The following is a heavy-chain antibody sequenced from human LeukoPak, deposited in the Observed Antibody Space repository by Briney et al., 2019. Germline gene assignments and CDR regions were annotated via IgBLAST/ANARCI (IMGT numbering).Heavy chain of an antibody. J-gene: IGHJ4*02. CDR1: GFPFSSYA. CDR3: AKRLDIVVVPAAADY. CDR2: ISGSGGST. D-gene: IGHD2-2*03. V-gene: IGHV3-23*01. Sequence: PGGSLRLSCAASGFPFSSYAMSWDRQAPGKGLEWVSGISGSGGSTHYADSVQGRFTISRDNSKNTLYLQMNSLRAEDTAVYYCAKRLDIVVVPAAADYWGQGTLVTVSS.